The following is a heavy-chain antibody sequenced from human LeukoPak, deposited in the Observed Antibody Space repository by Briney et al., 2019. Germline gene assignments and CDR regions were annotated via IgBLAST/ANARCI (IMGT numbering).Heavy chain of an antibody. D-gene: IGHD2-15*01. CDR3: ANLDPYCSGGRCP. J-gene: IGHJ5*02. Sequence: GGSLRLSCAASGFTFSNYAMHWVRQAAGKGLDWVAFIVHDGSRQDYADSVRGRFTISRDNSKNTVYLQMNSLRPEDTAVYYCANLDPYCSGGRCPWGQGTLVSVSS. CDR1: GFTFSNYA. CDR2: IVHDGSRQ. V-gene: IGHV3-30*02.